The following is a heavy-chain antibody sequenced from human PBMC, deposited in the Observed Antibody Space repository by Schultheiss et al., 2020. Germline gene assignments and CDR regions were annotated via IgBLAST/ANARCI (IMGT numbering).Heavy chain of an antibody. J-gene: IGHJ6*02. CDR1: GFTFSSYS. D-gene: IGHD4-11*01. CDR3: ARVGDYSNYVYYYYGMDV. V-gene: IGHV3-21*01. CDR2: ISSSSSYI. Sequence: GGSLRLSCAASGFTFSSYSMNWVRQAPGKGLEWVSSISSSSSYIYYADSVKGRFTISRDNAKNSLYLQMNSLRAEDTAVYYCARVGDYSNYVYYYYGMDVWGQGTTVTVSS.